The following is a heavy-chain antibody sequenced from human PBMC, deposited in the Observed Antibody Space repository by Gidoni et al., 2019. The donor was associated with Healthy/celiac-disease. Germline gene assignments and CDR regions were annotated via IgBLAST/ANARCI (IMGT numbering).Heavy chain of an antibody. D-gene: IGHD2-21*01. V-gene: IGHV3-9*01. J-gene: IGHJ4*02. CDR2: ISWNSGSR. CDR3: AKGHVVVIASSFDY. Sequence: EVQLVESGGGLVQPGRSLRLSCAASGFTFDDYAMHWVRQAPGKGLEWVSGISWNSGSRGYAESVKGRFTISRDNAKNSLYLQMNSLRAEDTALYYCAKGHVVVIASSFDYWGQGTLVTVSS. CDR1: GFTFDDYA.